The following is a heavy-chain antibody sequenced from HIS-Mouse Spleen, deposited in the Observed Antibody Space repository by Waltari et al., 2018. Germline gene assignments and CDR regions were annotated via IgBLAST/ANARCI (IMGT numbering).Heavy chain of an antibody. Sequence: QVQLQQWGAGLLKPSETLSLTCAVYGGSFSGYYWSWIRQPPGKGLEWIGEINHSGSTNYNPALKGRVTISVDTSKNQFSLKLSSVTAADTAVYYCARGPSRKIPKTTVTADDAFDIWGQGTMVTVSS. D-gene: IGHD4-4*01. J-gene: IGHJ3*02. V-gene: IGHV4-34*01. CDR1: GGSFSGYY. CDR2: INHSGST. CDR3: ARGPSRKIPKTTVTADDAFDI.